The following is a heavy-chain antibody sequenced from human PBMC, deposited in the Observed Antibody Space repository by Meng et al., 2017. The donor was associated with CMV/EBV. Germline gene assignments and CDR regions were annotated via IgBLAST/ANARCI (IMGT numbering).Heavy chain of an antibody. CDR1: GGTFSSYA. J-gene: IGHJ5*02. V-gene: IGHV1-69*10. CDR2: IIPILGIA. CDR3: ARVSYSYGNINWFDP. Sequence: SVKVSCKASGGTFSSYAISWVRQAPGQGLEWMGGIIPILGIANYAQKLQGRVTITADKSTSTAYMELSSLRSEDTAVYYCARVSYSYGNINWFDPWGQGTLVTVSS. D-gene: IGHD5-18*01.